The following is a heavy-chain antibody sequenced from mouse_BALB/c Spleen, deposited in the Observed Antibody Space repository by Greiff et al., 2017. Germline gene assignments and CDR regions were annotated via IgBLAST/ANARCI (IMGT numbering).Heavy chain of an antibody. CDR1: GYTFTSYW. CDR2: IYPGSGST. CDR3: ARGYYGSTWFAY. J-gene: IGHJ3*01. Sequence: VQLQQPGAELVKPGTSVKLSCKASGYTFTSYWINWVKLRPGQGLEWIGDIYPGSGSTNYNEKFKSKATLTVDTSSSTAYMQLSSLASEDSALYYCARGYYGSTWFAYWGQGTLVTVSA. D-gene: IGHD1-1*01. V-gene: IGHV1-55*01.